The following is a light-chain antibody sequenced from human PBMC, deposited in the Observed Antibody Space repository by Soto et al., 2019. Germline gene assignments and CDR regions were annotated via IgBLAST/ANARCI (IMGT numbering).Light chain of an antibody. CDR1: QSVSIN. Sequence: EIVMTQSPATLSVSPGERATLSCRASQSVSINLAWYQQKPGQAPRLLIYGTSTRATGIPARFSGSGSGTEFTLTISSLQSEDFAVYYCQQYNAWPGTFGPGTKVDI. CDR2: GTS. V-gene: IGKV3-15*01. CDR3: QQYNAWPGT. J-gene: IGKJ3*01.